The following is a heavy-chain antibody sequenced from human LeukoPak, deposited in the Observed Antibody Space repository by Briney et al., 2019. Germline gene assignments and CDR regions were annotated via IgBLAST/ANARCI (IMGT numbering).Heavy chain of an antibody. Sequence: ASVTVSCKPSGYTFTNYHISWVRLARGKGQEGMGWMNPNNGDSGYPQKFQGRVTITSDTSISTSYMELRSLRSDDTAVYFCARTTSFTASGYDYWGQGTLVTVSS. V-gene: IGHV1-8*03. D-gene: IGHD6-25*01. CDR3: ARTTSFTASGYDY. J-gene: IGHJ4*02. CDR2: MNPNNGDS. CDR1: GYTFTNYH.